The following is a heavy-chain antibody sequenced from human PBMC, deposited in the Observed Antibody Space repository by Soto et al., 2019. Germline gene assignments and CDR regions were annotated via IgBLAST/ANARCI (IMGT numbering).Heavy chain of an antibody. V-gene: IGHV4-4*07. Sequence: QVQLQESGPGLVKPSENLSLTCTVSGGSISGYYWSWIRQPAGKGLEWIGRMYNSERTNYNPSLKSRVTMLMDTSKNQFSLKLTSVTAADTAVYFCAREPLAHSYFDLWGQGTLVTVSS. CDR2: MYNSERT. CDR1: GGSISGYY. J-gene: IGHJ4*02. CDR3: AREPLAHSYFDL.